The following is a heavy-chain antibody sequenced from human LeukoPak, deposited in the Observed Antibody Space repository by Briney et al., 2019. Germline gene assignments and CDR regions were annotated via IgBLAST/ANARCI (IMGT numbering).Heavy chain of an antibody. V-gene: IGHV4-59*01. J-gene: IGHJ6*04. Sequence: KTSETLSLTCTVSGGSISSYYWSWIRQPPGKGLEWIGYIYYSGSTNYNPSLKSRDTISVDTSKNQFSLKLSSVTAADTAVYYCASTKMPTAMVNDHYYYYGMDVWGKGTTVTVSS. CDR1: GGSISSYY. CDR2: IYYSGST. D-gene: IGHD5-18*01. CDR3: ASTKMPTAMVNDHYYYYGMDV.